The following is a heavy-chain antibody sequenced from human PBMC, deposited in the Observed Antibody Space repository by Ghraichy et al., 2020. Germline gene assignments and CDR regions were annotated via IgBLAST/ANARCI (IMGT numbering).Heavy chain of an antibody. CDR1: GFTFSSYS. Sequence: GESLNISCAASGFTFSSYSMNWVRQAPGKGLEWVSSISSSSSYIYYADSVKGRFTISRDNAKNSLYLQMNSLRAEDTAVYYCARVGDFWSGYYRGSYYYYGMGVWGQGTTVTVSS. J-gene: IGHJ6*02. CDR2: ISSSSSYI. V-gene: IGHV3-21*01. D-gene: IGHD3-3*01. CDR3: ARVGDFWSGYYRGSYYYYGMGV.